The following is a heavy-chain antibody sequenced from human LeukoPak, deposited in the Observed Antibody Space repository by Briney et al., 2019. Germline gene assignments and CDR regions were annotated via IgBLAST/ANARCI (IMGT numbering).Heavy chain of an antibody. D-gene: IGHD3-22*01. CDR3: ARDPYSSFDY. CDR1: GFTFTNYG. Sequence: GSLRLSCAASGFTFTNYGMHWVRQAPGKGLEWVAVIWYDGSKKYYTDSVKGRFTISRDNSKNTLYLQMNSLRAEDTAVYYCARDPYSSFDYWGQGTLVTVSS. V-gene: IGHV3-33*01. CDR2: IWYDGSKK. J-gene: IGHJ4*02.